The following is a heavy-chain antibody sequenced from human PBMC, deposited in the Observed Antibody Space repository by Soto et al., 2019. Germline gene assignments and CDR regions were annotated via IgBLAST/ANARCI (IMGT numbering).Heavy chain of an antibody. D-gene: IGHD1-1*01. J-gene: IGHJ4*02. CDR3: ARDGHRNWNDELPTFDY. Sequence: QVQLQQWGAGLLKPSETLSLTCAVYGGSFSGYYWSWIRQPPGKGLEWIGEINHSGSTNYNPSLKSRVTISVDKSKNQFSLKLSSVTAADTAVYYCARDGHRNWNDELPTFDYWGQGTLVTVSS. V-gene: IGHV4-34*01. CDR1: GGSFSGYY. CDR2: INHSGST.